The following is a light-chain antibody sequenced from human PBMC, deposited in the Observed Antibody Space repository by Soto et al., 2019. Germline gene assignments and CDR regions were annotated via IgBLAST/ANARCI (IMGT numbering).Light chain of an antibody. Sequence: DIPVTQFPSSLSASVGDTITITCRASQAIGNYLAWYQQKPGKVPKLLIYAASTLQSGVPSRFSGSRSGTDFTLTVSTLQPEDVATYFCQKYNGVPLTFGPGTKVDIK. V-gene: IGKV1-27*01. CDR2: AAS. CDR1: QAIGNY. J-gene: IGKJ3*01. CDR3: QKYNGVPLT.